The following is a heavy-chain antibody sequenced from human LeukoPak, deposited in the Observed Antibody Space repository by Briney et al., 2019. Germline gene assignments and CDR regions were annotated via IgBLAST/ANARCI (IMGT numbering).Heavy chain of an antibody. CDR3: ARNPGYSSSWYNWFDP. J-gene: IGHJ5*02. V-gene: IGHV3-30-3*01. CDR2: ISYDGSNK. D-gene: IGHD6-13*01. Sequence: PGRSLRLSCAASGFTFSSYAMHWVRQAPGKGLEWVAVISYDGSNKYYADSVKGRFTISRDNSKNTLYLQMNSLRAEDTAVYYCARNPGYSSSWYNWFDPWGQGTLVTVSS. CDR1: GFTFSSYA.